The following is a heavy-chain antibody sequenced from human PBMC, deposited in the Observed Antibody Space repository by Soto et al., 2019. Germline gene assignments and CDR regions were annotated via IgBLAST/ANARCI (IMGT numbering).Heavy chain of an antibody. V-gene: IGHV4-59*01. CDR1: GGSISSYY. CDR2: IYYSGST. CDR3: ARVARGHYGANQGGWFDP. Sequence: SETLSLTCTVSGGSISSYYWSWIRQPPGKGLEWIGYIYYSGSTNYNPSLKSRVTMSVDTSKNQFSLNLSSVTAADTAVYYCARVARGHYGANQGGWFDPWGQGTLVTVSS. D-gene: IGHD4-17*01. J-gene: IGHJ5*02.